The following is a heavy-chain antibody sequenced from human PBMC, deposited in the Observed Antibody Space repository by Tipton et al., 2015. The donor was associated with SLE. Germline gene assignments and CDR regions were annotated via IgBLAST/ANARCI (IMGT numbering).Heavy chain of an antibody. J-gene: IGHJ4*02. CDR1: GGSISSGSYY. CDR3: ASYGSSAFDY. CDR2: IYYSGST. V-gene: IGHV4-39*07. D-gene: IGHD6-13*01. Sequence: TLSLTCTVSGGSISSGSYYWGWIRQPPGKGLEWIGSIYYSGSTYYNPSLKSRVTISVDTSKNQFSLKLSSVTAADTAVYYCASYGSSAFDYWGQGTLVTVSS.